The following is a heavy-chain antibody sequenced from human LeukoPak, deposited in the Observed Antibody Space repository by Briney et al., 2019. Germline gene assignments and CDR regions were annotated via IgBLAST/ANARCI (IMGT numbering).Heavy chain of an antibody. D-gene: IGHD3-22*01. Sequence: PGGSLRLSCAVPGFTFSNYGMHWVRQAPGKGLEWVAVISYDGSNKYYADSVKGRFTISRDNSKNTLYLQMNSLRAEDTAVYYCAKEAFDSSGSSDYWGQGTLVTVSS. CDR2: ISYDGSNK. V-gene: IGHV3-30*18. CDR3: AKEAFDSSGSSDY. J-gene: IGHJ4*02. CDR1: GFTFSNYG.